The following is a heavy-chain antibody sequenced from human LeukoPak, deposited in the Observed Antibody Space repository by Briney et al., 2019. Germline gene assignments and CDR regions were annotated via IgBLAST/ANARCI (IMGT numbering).Heavy chain of an antibody. CDR2: ISGSGGST. CDR1: GFTFSSYW. J-gene: IGHJ4*02. Sequence: GGSLRLSCAASGFTFSSYWMSWVRQAPGKGLEWVSSISGSGGSTYYADSVKGRFTISRDNSKNTLYLQMNSLRAEDTAVYYCAKDTSTISVSGTCFDYWGQGTLVTVSS. V-gene: IGHV3-23*01. CDR3: AKDTSTISVSGTCFDY. D-gene: IGHD6-19*01.